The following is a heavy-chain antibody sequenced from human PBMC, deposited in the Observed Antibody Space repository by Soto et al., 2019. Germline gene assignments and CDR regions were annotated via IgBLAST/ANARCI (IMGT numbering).Heavy chain of an antibody. D-gene: IGHD6-6*01. CDR2: ISAYNGNT. CDR3: AREVSSSSGPALYYFDY. CDR1: GYTFTSYG. V-gene: IGHV1-18*01. Sequence: GASVKVSCKASGYTFTSYGISWVRQAPGQGLEWMGWISAYNGNTNYAQKLQGRVTMTTDTSTSTAYMELRSLRAEDTAVHYCAREVSSSSGPALYYFDYWGQGTLVTVSS. J-gene: IGHJ4*02.